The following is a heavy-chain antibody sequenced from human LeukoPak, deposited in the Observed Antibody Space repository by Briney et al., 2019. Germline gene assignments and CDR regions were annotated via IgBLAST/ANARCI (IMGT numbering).Heavy chain of an antibody. J-gene: IGHJ4*02. CDR1: GYTFTGYY. D-gene: IGHD3-3*01. CDR3: ARILYDFWSGFYYCFDY. CDR2: INPNSGGT. Sequence: ASVKVSCKASGYTFTGYYMHWVRQAPGQGLEWMGWINPNSGGTNYAQKFQGRVTMTRDTSISTAYMELSRLRSDDTAVYYCARILYDFWSGFYYCFDYWGQGTLVTVSS. V-gene: IGHV1-2*02.